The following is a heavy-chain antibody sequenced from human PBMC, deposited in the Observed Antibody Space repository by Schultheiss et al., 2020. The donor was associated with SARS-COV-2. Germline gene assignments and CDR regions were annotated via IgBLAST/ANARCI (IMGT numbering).Heavy chain of an antibody. D-gene: IGHD3-16*01. J-gene: IGHJ4*02. CDR3: ARAPLYDYVWRWNY. V-gene: IGHV3-7*03. Sequence: GESLKISCAASGFTFSSYGMHWVRQAPGKGLEWVANIKQDGSEKYYVDSVKGRFTISRDNAKNSLYLQMNSLRAEDTAVYYCARAPLYDYVWRWNYWGQGTLVTVSS. CDR1: GFTFSSYG. CDR2: IKQDGSEK.